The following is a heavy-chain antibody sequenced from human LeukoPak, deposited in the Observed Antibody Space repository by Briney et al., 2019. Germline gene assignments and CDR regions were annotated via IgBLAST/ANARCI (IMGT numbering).Heavy chain of an antibody. D-gene: IGHD2-15*01. J-gene: IGHJ5*02. CDR2: ISHDGSNI. CDR1: GFTFSSYW. V-gene: IGHV3-30*18. Sequence: PGGSLRLSCAASGFTFSSYWMHWVRHAPGKGLEWVAVISHDGSNIHYGDSVKGRFTISRDNSKNTVYLQMNSLRAEDTAIYYCAKDPYRVVVATGNYLDPWGQGTLVTVSS. CDR3: AKDPYRVVVATGNYLDP.